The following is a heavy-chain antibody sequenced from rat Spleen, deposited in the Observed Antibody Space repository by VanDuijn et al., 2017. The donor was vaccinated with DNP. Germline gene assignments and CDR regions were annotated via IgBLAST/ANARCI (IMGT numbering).Heavy chain of an antibody. CDR3: ARDLYVTIAAIEGGVMDA. Sequence: QVQLKESGPGLVQPSQTLSLTCTVAGFSLTSYNVHWVRQPPGKGLEWMGVIWNTGGTQYNSALKSRLSISKDTSKSQVFLKMNSLQTEDTATYYCARDLYVTIAAIEGGVMDAWGQGASVTVSS. CDR1: GFSLTSYN. CDR2: IWNTGGT. V-gene: IGHV2-41*01. J-gene: IGHJ4*01. D-gene: IGHD1-2*01.